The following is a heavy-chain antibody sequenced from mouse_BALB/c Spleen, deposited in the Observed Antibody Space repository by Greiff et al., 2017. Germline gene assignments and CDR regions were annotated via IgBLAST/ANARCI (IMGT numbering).Heavy chain of an antibody. V-gene: IGHV5-12-1*01. Sequence: EVKLVESGGGLVKPGGSLKLSCAASGFAFSSYDMSWVRQTPEKRLEWVAYISSGGGSTYYPDTVKGRFTISRDNAKNTLYLQMSSLKSEDTAMYYCASWLAYWGQGTLVTVSA. CDR2: ISSGGGST. J-gene: IGHJ3*01. CDR1: GFAFSSYD. CDR3: ASWLAY.